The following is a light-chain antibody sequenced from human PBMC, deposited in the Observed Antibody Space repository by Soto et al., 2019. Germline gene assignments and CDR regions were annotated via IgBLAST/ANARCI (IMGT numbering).Light chain of an antibody. CDR2: GAS. CDR3: QQYGSSPGT. J-gene: IGKJ1*01. V-gene: IGKV3-20*01. CDR1: QSVSSSY. Sequence: EIVLTQSPGTLSLSPGERATLSCRASQSVSSSYLAWHQQKPGQAPRLLIYGASSRATGIPDRFSGSGSGTDFTLTSIRLEPEAFAVYYCQQYGSSPGTFGQGTKVEIK.